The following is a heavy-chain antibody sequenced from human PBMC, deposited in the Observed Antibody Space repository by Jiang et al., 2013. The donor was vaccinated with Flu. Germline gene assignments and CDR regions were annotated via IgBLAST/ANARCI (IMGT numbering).Heavy chain of an antibody. CDR1: GFSLSTSGVG. V-gene: IGHV2-5*02. Sequence: KPTQTLTLTCTFSGFSLSTSGVGVGWIRQPPGEALEWLALIYWDDDKRYSPSLKSRLTITKATSKNQVVLTMTNMDPVDTATYYCARIGAPRSDFWSGYSPYYGMDVWGQGTTVTVSS. CDR3: ARIGAPRSDFWSGYSPYYGMDV. J-gene: IGHJ6*02. D-gene: IGHD3-3*01. CDR2: IYWDDDK.